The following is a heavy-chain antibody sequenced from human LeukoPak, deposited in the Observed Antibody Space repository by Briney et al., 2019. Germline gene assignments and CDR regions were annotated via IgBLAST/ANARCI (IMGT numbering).Heavy chain of an antibody. J-gene: IGHJ5*02. Sequence: SETLSLTCTVSGGSISSYYWSWIRQPPGKGLEWIGYIYYSGSTNYNPSVKSRVTMSLDTRENQFSLKMNSVTAADTAVYYCARLIDEGGGWFDPWGQGSLVTVSS. V-gene: IGHV4-59*08. CDR1: GGSISSYY. CDR3: ARLIDEGGGWFDP. CDR2: IYYSGST. D-gene: IGHD3-16*01.